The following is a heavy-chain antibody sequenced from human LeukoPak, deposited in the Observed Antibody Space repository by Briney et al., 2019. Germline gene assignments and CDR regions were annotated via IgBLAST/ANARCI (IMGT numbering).Heavy chain of an antibody. Sequence: SETLSLTCSVSGGSISYYYWSWVRQPAGKGLEWIGRIYTSGSTNYNPSLKSRVTMSLDTSKNQFSLNVSSVTAADTAVYYCARDKGGYKNGGFDFWGQGTLVTVSS. CDR1: GGSISYYY. V-gene: IGHV4-4*07. J-gene: IGHJ4*02. D-gene: IGHD5-24*01. CDR3: ARDKGGYKNGGFDF. CDR2: IYTSGST.